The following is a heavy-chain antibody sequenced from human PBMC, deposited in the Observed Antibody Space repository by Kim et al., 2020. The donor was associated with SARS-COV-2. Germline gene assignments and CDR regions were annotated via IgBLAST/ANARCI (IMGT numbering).Heavy chain of an antibody. CDR3: ARDSYRYDS. J-gene: IGHJ4*02. CDR2: ISRDTIAT. Sequence: GGSLRLSCAASGFPFTPFAMHWVRQAPGKGLEWVTFISRDTIATYYADSVKGRFTVSRDDSKNMLYLQLNNLRAEDTAVYYCARDSYRYDSWGRGTLVSV. CDR1: GFPFTPFA. V-gene: IGHV3-30*07. D-gene: IGHD5-12*01.